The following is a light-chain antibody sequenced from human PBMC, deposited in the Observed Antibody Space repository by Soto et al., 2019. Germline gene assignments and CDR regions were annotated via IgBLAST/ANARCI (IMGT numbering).Light chain of an antibody. Sequence: SALTQPPSVSAAPGQKVTISCSGSSSNIGGNSVSWYQQLPGTATKLLIYDDTKRPSGVSNRFSGSKSGNTASLTISGLQTEDEADYYCTSYTSSFTHLFGTGTKGTV. CDR1: SSNIGGNS. V-gene: IGLV1-51*01. CDR3: TSYTSSFTHL. J-gene: IGLJ1*01. CDR2: DDT.